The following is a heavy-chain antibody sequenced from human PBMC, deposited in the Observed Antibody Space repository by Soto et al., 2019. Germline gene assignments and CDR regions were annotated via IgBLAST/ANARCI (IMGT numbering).Heavy chain of an antibody. D-gene: IGHD6-13*01. CDR2: ISAYNGNK. Sequence: ASVKVSCTASVYSFTSYGISWVRQAPGQGLEWMGWISAYNGNKKYAQKLQGRVTMTTDTSTSTAYMELRSLRSDNTAVYYCARDLGQQLVDYWGQGTLVTVS. CDR1: VYSFTSYG. CDR3: ARDLGQQLVDY. V-gene: IGHV1-18*01. J-gene: IGHJ4*02.